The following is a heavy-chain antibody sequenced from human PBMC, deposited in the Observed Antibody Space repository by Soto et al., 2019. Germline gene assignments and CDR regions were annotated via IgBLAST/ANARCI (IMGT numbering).Heavy chain of an antibody. J-gene: IGHJ2*01. V-gene: IGHV3-23*01. Sequence: EVQLLESGGGLVQPGGSLRLSCAASGFTFSNYAMTWVRQAPGKGLEWVSAISVSGGSTYYADSVKGRFTISRDNSKNTGYLQMNTLRAEDTAVYYCAKRTQDDDDSNVYWYFDLWGRGTRVTVST. CDR3: AKRTQDDDDSNVYWYFDL. CDR1: GFTFSNYA. CDR2: ISVSGGST. D-gene: IGHD4-17*01.